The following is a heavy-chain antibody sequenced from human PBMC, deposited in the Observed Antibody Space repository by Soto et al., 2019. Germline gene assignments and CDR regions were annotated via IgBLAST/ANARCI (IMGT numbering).Heavy chain of an antibody. V-gene: IGHV4-30-4*01. Sequence: PSETLSLTCTVSGGSISSGDYYWSWIRQPPGKGLEWIGYIYYSGSTYYNPSLKSRVTISVDTSKNQFSLKLSSVTAADTVVYYCARGPSIAAENWFDPWGQGTLVTVSS. D-gene: IGHD6-6*01. CDR2: IYYSGST. CDR1: GGSISSGDYY. CDR3: ARGPSIAAENWFDP. J-gene: IGHJ5*02.